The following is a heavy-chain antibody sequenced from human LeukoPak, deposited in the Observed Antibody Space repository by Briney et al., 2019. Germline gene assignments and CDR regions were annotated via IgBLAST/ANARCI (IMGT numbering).Heavy chain of an antibody. Sequence: SSETLSLTCTVSGGSISSSSYYWGWIRQPPGKGLEWLGSIYYSGNTYYNPSLKSRVTISVDTSKNPLSLKLSSVTAANTAVYYCASGGSTAYYFDYWGQGTLVTVSS. D-gene: IGHD1-1*01. CDR2: IYYSGNT. CDR1: GGSISSSSYY. V-gene: IGHV4-39*01. CDR3: ASGGSTAYYFDY. J-gene: IGHJ4*02.